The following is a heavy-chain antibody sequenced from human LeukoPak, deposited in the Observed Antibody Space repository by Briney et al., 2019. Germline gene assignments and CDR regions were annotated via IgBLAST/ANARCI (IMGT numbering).Heavy chain of an antibody. Sequence: GSLRLSCAASGFTFSSYAMSWIRQPPGKGLEWIGSIYYSGSTYYNPSLKSRVTISVDTSKNQFSLKLSSVTAADTAVYYCGYCGGDHADAFDIWGQGTMVTVSS. J-gene: IGHJ3*02. V-gene: IGHV4-39*01. D-gene: IGHD2-21*02. CDR1: GFTFSSYA. CDR2: IYYSGST. CDR3: GYCGGDHADAFDI.